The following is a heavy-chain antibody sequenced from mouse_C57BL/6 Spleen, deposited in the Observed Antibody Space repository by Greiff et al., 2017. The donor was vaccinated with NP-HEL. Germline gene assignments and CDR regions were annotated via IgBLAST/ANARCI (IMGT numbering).Heavy chain of an antibody. CDR2: INPNNGGT. CDR3: ARGRYDYDEDYYAMDY. V-gene: IGHV1-26*01. CDR1: GYTFTDYY. D-gene: IGHD2-4*01. Sequence: VQLQQSGPELVKPGASVKISCKASGYTFTDYYMNWVKQSHGQSLEWIGDINPNNGGTSYNQTFKGKATLTVDKSSSTAYMELRSLTSEDSAVYYCARGRYDYDEDYYAMDYWGQGTSVTVSS. J-gene: IGHJ4*01.